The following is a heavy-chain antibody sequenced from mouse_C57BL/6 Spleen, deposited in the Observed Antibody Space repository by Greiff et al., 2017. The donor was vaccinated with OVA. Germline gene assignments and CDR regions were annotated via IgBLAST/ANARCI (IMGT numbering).Heavy chain of an antibody. D-gene: IGHD1-1*01. Sequence: VQLQQSGPELVKPGASVKISCKASGYSFTGYYMNWVKQSPEKSLEWIGEINPSTGGSTYNQKFKAKAKLTVDKASSTAYMQLKSLTSEDYAVDYCARIYYGSSYAMDYWGQGTSVTVSS. CDR2: INPSTGGS. CDR1: GYSFTGYY. J-gene: IGHJ4*01. V-gene: IGHV1-42*01. CDR3: ARIYYGSSYAMDY.